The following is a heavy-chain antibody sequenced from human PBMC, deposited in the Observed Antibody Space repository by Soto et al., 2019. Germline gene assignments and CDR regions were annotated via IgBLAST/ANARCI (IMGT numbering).Heavy chain of an antibody. CDR1: GFTFDDYG. Sequence: GGSLRLSCAASGFTFDDYGMSWVRQAPGKGLEWVSGINWNGGSTGYADSVKGRFTISRDNAKNSLYLQMNSLRAEDTALYYCARVVGQLGGDYYYYYGMDVWGQGTTVTVSS. V-gene: IGHV3-20*04. CDR2: INWNGGST. D-gene: IGHD6-13*01. CDR3: ARVVGQLGGDYYYYYGMDV. J-gene: IGHJ6*02.